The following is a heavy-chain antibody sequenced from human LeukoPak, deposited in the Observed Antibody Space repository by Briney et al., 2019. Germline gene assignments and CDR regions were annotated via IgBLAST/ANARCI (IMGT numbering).Heavy chain of an antibody. CDR1: GFTFSSYA. D-gene: IGHD2-21*02. Sequence: PGGSRKLSCAASGFTFSSYAMHWVRQAPGKGLEWVAVISYDGSNKYYADSVKGRFTISRDNSKNTLYLQMNSLRADDTAVYYCARDQDIVVVTAPGYWGQGTLVTVSS. CDR3: ARDQDIVVVTAPGY. J-gene: IGHJ4*02. V-gene: IGHV3-30-3*01. CDR2: ISYDGSNK.